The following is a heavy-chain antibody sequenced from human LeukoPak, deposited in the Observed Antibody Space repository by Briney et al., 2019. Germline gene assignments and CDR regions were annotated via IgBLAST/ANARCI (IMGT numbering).Heavy chain of an antibody. Sequence: GGSLRLSCAASGFTFSSYVMHWVRQAPGKGLEWVAIISYDGSNEYYADSVKGRFTISRDNSKNTLYLQMNSLRAEDTAVYYCARGPYYDFWSTPRADAFDIWGQGTMVTVSS. CDR1: GFTFSSYV. CDR3: ARGPYYDFWSTPRADAFDI. CDR2: ISYDGSNE. D-gene: IGHD3-3*01. J-gene: IGHJ3*02. V-gene: IGHV3-30*04.